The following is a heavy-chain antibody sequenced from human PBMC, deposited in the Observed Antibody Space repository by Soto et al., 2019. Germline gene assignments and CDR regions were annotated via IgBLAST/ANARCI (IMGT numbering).Heavy chain of an antibody. J-gene: IGHJ4*02. Sequence: ASVKVSCKASGYTFTNYYMHWLRQAPGQGLEWMGWMNPRSGGSKYAQAFQDRVTMTRDASISTAYMEMNSLRAEDTAVYYCARDFYGGYTYGPGDYWGQGALVTVSS. V-gene: IGHV1-2*02. CDR3: ARDFYGGYTYGPGDY. D-gene: IGHD5-18*01. CDR1: GYTFTNYY. CDR2: MNPRSGGS.